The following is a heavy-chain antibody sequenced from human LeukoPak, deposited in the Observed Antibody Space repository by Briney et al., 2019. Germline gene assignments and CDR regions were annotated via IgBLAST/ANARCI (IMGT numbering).Heavy chain of an antibody. CDR2: IIPILGMA. D-gene: IGHD3-22*01. CDR3: ARVPDSLNYYDSSGYP. CDR1: GGTFSSYA. Sequence: SVKVSCKASGGTFSSYAISWVRQAPGQGLEWMGRIIPILGMANYAQKFQGRVTITADKSTSTAYMKLSSLRSEDTAVYYCARVPDSLNYYDSSGYPWGQGTLVTVSS. J-gene: IGHJ4*02. V-gene: IGHV1-69*04.